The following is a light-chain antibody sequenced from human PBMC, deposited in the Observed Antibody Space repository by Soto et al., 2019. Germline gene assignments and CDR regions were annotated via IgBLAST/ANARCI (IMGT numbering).Light chain of an antibody. CDR2: LNSDGSH. CDR1: SGHSSSA. Sequence: QLVLAQSPSASASLGASVKLTCTLSSGHSSSAIAWHQQQPEKGPRYLMKLNSDGSHSKGDGIADRFSGSSSGAERYLTISSLQSEDEADYYCQTWGTGIRVFGTGTKVTV. CDR3: QTWGTGIRV. J-gene: IGLJ1*01. V-gene: IGLV4-69*01.